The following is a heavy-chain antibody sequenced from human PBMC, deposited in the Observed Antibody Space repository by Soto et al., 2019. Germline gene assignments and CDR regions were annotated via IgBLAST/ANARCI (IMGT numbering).Heavy chain of an antibody. V-gene: IGHV3-72*01. D-gene: IGHD2-8*01. CDR1: GFTFSDHF. CDR2: TKNKANDYTT. Sequence: PGGSLRLSCAASGFTFSDHFMDWVRQAPGKGLEWVGRTKNKANDYTTDHAASVSGRFTISRDASKNSLSLQMNSLKTEDTAVYYCARDAGDIVLMVYAGRKNWFDPWGQGTLVTVSS. J-gene: IGHJ5*02. CDR3: ARDAGDIVLMVYAGRKNWFDP.